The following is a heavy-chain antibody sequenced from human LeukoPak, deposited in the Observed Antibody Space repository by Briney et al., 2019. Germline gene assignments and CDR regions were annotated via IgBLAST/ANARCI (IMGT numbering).Heavy chain of an antibody. Sequence: GRSLRLSCAASGFTFHDYAMHWVRQAPGKGLEWVSGISWNSGSIVYADSVKGRFTISRDNAKNSLYLQMNSLRAEDMALYYCAKDIGGAVAAYFDYWGQGTLVTVSS. CDR2: ISWNSGSI. V-gene: IGHV3-9*03. D-gene: IGHD6-19*01. CDR1: GFTFHDYA. CDR3: AKDIGGAVAAYFDY. J-gene: IGHJ4*02.